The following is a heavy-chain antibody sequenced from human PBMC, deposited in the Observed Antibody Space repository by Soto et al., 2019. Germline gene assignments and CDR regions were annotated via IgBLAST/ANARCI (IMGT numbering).Heavy chain of an antibody. CDR2: ISGSGGST. CDR1: GVTFDSCA. Sequence: PGGSLRLSCAASGVTFDSCAMSWVRQAPGKGLEWILGISGSGGSTYYADSVKGRFTISRDNSKNTVYLQMNSLRADDTAVYYCAKGKTSGWYYFDFWGQGTLVTVSS. CDR3: AKGKTSGWYYFDF. J-gene: IGHJ4*02. V-gene: IGHV3-23*01. D-gene: IGHD6-19*01.